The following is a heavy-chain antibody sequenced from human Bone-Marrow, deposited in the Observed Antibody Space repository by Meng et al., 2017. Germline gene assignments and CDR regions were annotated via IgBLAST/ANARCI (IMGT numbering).Heavy chain of an antibody. D-gene: IGHD1-1*01. V-gene: IGHV4-31*11. J-gene: IGHJ4*02. Sequence: SETLSLTCAVYGGSFSGYYWGWIRQHPGKGLEWIGYIYYSGSTYYNPSLKSRVIISLDTSQNQFSLKLNSVTAADTAVYYCARGGRTGGDFAFWGQGTLVTVSS. CDR1: GGSFSGYY. CDR2: IYYSGST. CDR3: ARGGRTGGDFAF.